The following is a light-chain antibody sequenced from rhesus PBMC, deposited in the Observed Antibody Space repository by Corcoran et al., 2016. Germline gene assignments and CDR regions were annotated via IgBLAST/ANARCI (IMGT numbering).Light chain of an antibody. Sequence: DIVMTQSPAFVSVTPGEKVTITCQASEGISNYLHWYQQKPEQAPKLLIQYDSQSISGVPSRFTGSGSGKDLTFTIRSLEVEDATTYYCQQGNKHPYSFGQGTKVEIK. J-gene: IGKJ2*01. V-gene: IGKV6-47*02. CDR3: QQGNKHPYS. CDR1: EGISNY. CDR2: YDS.